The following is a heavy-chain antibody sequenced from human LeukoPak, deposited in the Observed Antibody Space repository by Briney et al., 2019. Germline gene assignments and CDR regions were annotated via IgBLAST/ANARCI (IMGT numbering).Heavy chain of an antibody. V-gene: IGHV3-23*01. CDR2: ISGSGAST. Sequence: GGSLRLSCAASGFTFSSYGMSWVRQAPGKGLEWVSAISGSGASTYYADSVKGRFTISRDNSKNTLYLQMNSLRAEDTAVYYCARGGQYYDILSPDYWGQGTLVTVSS. D-gene: IGHD3-9*01. J-gene: IGHJ4*02. CDR1: GFTFSSYG. CDR3: ARGGQYYDILSPDY.